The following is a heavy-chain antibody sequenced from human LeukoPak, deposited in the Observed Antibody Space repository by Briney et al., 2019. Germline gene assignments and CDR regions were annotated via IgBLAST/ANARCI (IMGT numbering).Heavy chain of an antibody. V-gene: IGHV3-15*07. CDR3: TTAPDPTYFDY. Sequence: PGGSLRLSCAASGITFGNYGMNWVRQAPGKGLEWVGRIKSKTDGGTTDYAAPVKGRFTISRDDSKNTLYLQMNSLKTEDTAVYYCTTAPDPTYFDYWGQGTLVTVSS. CDR2: IKSKTDGGTT. J-gene: IGHJ4*02. CDR1: GITFGNYG.